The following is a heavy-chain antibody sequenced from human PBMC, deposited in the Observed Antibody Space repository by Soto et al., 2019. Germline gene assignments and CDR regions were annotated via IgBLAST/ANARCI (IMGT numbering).Heavy chain of an antibody. D-gene: IGHD3-10*01. CDR2: MKGDGSST. V-gene: IGHV3-74*01. J-gene: IGHJ6*03. CDR3: ASGAGGYYYMDV. Sequence: EVQLVESGGGLIQPGGSLRLSCAASGFTFSSYWLHWVRQAPGEGLVWVSRMKGDGSSTNYADSVKGRVTISRDNARNTLYLQMNSLRAEDTGLYYCASGAGGYYYMDVCGKGTAVTVSS. CDR1: GFTFSSYW.